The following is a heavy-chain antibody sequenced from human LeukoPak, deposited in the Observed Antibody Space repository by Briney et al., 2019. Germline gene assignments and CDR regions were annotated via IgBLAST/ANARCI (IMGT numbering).Heavy chain of an antibody. D-gene: IGHD3-9*01. CDR1: GFTFSSYE. V-gene: IGHV3-48*03. CDR3: ARDDILTGYPTPFDY. J-gene: IGHJ4*02. CDR2: ISSSGSTI. Sequence: GGSLRLSRAASGFTFSSYEMNSVRQAPGKGLEWVLYISSSGSTIYYADSVKGRFNIYRDNAKNSLYLQMNSLRAEDTAVYYCARDDILTGYPTPFDYWGQGTLVTVSS.